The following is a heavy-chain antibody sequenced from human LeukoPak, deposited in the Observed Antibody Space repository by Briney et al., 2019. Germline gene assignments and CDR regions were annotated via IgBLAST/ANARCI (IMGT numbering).Heavy chain of an antibody. Sequence: PSETLSLTCTVSGASITSYYWSWIRQPPGKGLEWIGYIHYSGSTNNNPSLKSRVTMSVDTSKNQFSLRLSSVTAADTAVYFCARGTESSSWYCAHWGQGTLVTVSS. CDR1: GASITSYY. J-gene: IGHJ4*02. D-gene: IGHD6-13*01. V-gene: IGHV4-59*01. CDR2: IHYSGST. CDR3: ARGTESSSWYCAH.